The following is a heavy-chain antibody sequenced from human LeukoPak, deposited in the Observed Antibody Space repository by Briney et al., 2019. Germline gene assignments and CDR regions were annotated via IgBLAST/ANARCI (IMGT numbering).Heavy chain of an antibody. CDR1: GGSLSGYY. CDR2: INRSGSP. V-gene: IGHV4-34*01. CDR3: ARDTRTYYYDSSGYYYYYYYMDV. D-gene: IGHD3-22*01. J-gene: IGHJ6*03. Sequence: SETLSLTCAVFGGSLSGYYWSWIRQPPGKGLEWIAEINRSGSPNYNPSLKSRVTISVDTSKNQFSLKLSSVTAADTAVYYCARDTRTYYYDSSGYYYYYYYMDVWGKGTTVTVSS.